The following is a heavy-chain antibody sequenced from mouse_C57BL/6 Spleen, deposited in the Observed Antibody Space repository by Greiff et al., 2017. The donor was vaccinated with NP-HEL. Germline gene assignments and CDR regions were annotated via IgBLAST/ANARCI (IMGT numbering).Heavy chain of an antibody. CDR3: ARSGLLLLHDY. D-gene: IGHD1-1*01. CDR1: GYAFTNYL. V-gene: IGHV1-54*01. Sequence: QVQLQQSGAELVRPGTSVKVSCKASGYAFTNYLIEWVKQRPGQGLEWIGVINPGSGGTNYNEKFKGKATLTADKSSSTAYMQLSSLTSEDSAVYFCARSGLLLLHDYWGQGTTLTVSS. CDR2: INPGSGGT. J-gene: IGHJ2*01.